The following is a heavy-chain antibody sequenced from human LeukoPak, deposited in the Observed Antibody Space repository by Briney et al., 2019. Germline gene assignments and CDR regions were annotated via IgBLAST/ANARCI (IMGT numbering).Heavy chain of an antibody. V-gene: IGHV4-39*01. CDR1: GGSINSNSFY. CDR3: ARPDSSGWSPFDY. J-gene: IGHJ4*02. D-gene: IGHD6-19*01. CDR2: IYFTGST. Sequence: PSETLSLTCTVSGGSINSNSFYWGWIRHPPGKELEWIGSIYFTGSTYYNPSLKSRVIISVDTSKNQFSLKLRSMTAADTAVYYCARPDSSGWSPFDYWAREPWSPSPQ.